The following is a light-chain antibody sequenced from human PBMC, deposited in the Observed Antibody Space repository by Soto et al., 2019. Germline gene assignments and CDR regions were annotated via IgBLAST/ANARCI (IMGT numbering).Light chain of an antibody. CDR2: GAS. CDR3: QQYHNWLT. J-gene: IGKJ4*01. V-gene: IGKV3-15*01. Sequence: EIEMTQSPATLSVSPGERATLSCRASQNIRTNLAWYQQRPGQAPRLLIYGASTRATGIPARFSGSGSGPEFTLTISSLQSEDSAVYYCQQYHNWLTFGGGTKVEIK. CDR1: QNIRTN.